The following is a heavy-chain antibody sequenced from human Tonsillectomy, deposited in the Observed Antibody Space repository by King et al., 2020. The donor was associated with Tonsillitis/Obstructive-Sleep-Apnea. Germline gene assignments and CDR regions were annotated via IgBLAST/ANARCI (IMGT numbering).Heavy chain of an antibody. Sequence: LVQSGAEVKKPGASVKVSCKPSGYTFTSYGISWVRQAPGQGLEWMGWISAYNGDTNYAQNLQGRVTMTTDTSTSTAYRELGSLRSDDTALDYFARVTYDRSCYHQGFDYWGQGTLLTVSS. CDR2: ISAYNGDT. CDR1: GYTFTSYG. CDR3: ARVTYDRSCYHQGFDY. V-gene: IGHV1-18*01. J-gene: IGHJ4*02. D-gene: IGHD3-22*01.